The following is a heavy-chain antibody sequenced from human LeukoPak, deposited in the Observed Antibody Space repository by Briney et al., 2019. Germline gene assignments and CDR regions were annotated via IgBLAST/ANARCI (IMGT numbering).Heavy chain of an antibody. V-gene: IGHV3-74*01. J-gene: IGHJ1*01. CDR1: GFTFSSYW. Sequence: QPGGSLRLSCAASGFTFSSYWMHWVRQAPGKGLVCVSRINSDGSSTVYADSVKGRFTISRDNAKNSLYLQMNSLRAEDTAVYYCARDWPTIAAAGTIPEYFQHWGQGTLVTVSS. CDR3: ARDWPTIAAAGTIPEYFQH. D-gene: IGHD6-13*01. CDR2: INSDGSST.